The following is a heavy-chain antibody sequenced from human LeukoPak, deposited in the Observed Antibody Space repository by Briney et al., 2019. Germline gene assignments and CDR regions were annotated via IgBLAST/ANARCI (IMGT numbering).Heavy chain of an antibody. CDR2: IYHSGST. V-gene: IGHV4-30-2*01. Sequence: PSQTLSLTCTVSGGSISSGGYSWSWIRQPPGKGLEWIGYIYHSGSTYYNPSLKSRVTISVDRSENQFSLKLSSVTAADTAVYYCARVGSSGWYGGYFDYWGQGTLVTVSS. D-gene: IGHD6-19*01. J-gene: IGHJ4*02. CDR1: GGSISSGGYS. CDR3: ARVGSSGWYGGYFDY.